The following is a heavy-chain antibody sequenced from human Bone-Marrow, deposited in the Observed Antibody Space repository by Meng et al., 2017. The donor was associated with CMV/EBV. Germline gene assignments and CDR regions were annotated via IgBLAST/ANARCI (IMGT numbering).Heavy chain of an antibody. V-gene: IGHV4-39*07. CDR2: IYYSGST. CDR3: ARERGSGSFPDY. Sequence: GSLRLSCTVSGGSISSSSYYWGWIRQPPGKGLEWIGSIYYSGSTYYNPSLKSRVTISVDTSKNQFSLKLSSVTAADTAVYYCARERGSGSFPDYWGQGTLVTVSS. CDR1: GGSISSSSYY. J-gene: IGHJ4*02. D-gene: IGHD3-10*01.